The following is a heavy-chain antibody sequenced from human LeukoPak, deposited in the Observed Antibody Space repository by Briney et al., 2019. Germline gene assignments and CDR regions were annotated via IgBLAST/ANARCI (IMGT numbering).Heavy chain of an antibody. CDR3: ARDGSYQLLNLYYYYFYMDV. Sequence: ASVKVSCKASGYTFTGYYMHWVRQAPGQGLEWMGWINPKSGGTNYAQKFQGRVTMTRGTSISTAYMELSRLRSDDTAVYYCARDGSYQLLNLYYYYFYMDVWGKGTTVTVSS. D-gene: IGHD2-2*01. CDR2: INPKSGGT. CDR1: GYTFTGYY. J-gene: IGHJ6*03. V-gene: IGHV1-2*02.